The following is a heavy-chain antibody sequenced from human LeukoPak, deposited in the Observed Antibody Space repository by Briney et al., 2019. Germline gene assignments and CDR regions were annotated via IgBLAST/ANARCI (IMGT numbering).Heavy chain of an antibody. V-gene: IGHV3-21*01. Sequence: PGGSLRLSCAASGFTLSRYNMNWVRQAPGKGLEWVSSISSTSSYIYYADSVKGRFTISRDNAKNSLYLQMNSLRAEDTAVYYCTRDPGTDYSTYYFDYWGQETLVTVSS. CDR2: ISSTSSYI. J-gene: IGHJ4*02. CDR3: TRDPGTDYSTYYFDY. D-gene: IGHD4-11*01. CDR1: GFTLSRYN.